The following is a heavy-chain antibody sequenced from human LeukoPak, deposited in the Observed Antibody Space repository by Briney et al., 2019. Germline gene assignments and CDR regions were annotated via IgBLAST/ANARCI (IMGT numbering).Heavy chain of an antibody. CDR2: INWNGGST. CDR1: GFTFDDYG. D-gene: IGHD5-18*01. Sequence: GGSLRLSCAASGFTFDDYGMSWVRQAPGKGLEWVSGINWNGGSTGYADSVKGRFTISRDNAKNSLYLQMNSLRAEDTALYYCARVRGYSYGRRGFDYWGQGTLVTVSS. V-gene: IGHV3-20*04. CDR3: ARVRGYSYGRRGFDY. J-gene: IGHJ4*02.